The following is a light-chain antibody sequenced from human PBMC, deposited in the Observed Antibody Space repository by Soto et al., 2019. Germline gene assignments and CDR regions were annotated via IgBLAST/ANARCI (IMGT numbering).Light chain of an antibody. Sequence: EIVLTQSPATLSLSPGERATLSCRVSQSVSSYLAWYQQKPGQAPRLLIYDASTRATGIPARFSGSGSGTEFTLSISSLQSEDFAVYYCQQYNNWPTWTFGQGTKVDIK. J-gene: IGKJ1*01. CDR3: QQYNNWPTWT. CDR2: DAS. CDR1: QSVSSY. V-gene: IGKV3-15*01.